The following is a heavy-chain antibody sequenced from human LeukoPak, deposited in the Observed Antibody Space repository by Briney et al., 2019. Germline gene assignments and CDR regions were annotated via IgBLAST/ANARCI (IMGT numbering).Heavy chain of an antibody. J-gene: IGHJ4*02. CDR1: GFTFSSHW. Sequence: GGSLRLSCAASGFTFSSHWMSWVRQAPGKGLEWVANIKQDGSEKYYVDSVKGRFTISRDNAKNSLYLQMNSLRAEDTAVYYCARDPIAAAASVLDYWGQGTLVTVSS. CDR3: ARDPIAAAASVLDY. CDR2: IKQDGSEK. D-gene: IGHD6-13*01. V-gene: IGHV3-7*01.